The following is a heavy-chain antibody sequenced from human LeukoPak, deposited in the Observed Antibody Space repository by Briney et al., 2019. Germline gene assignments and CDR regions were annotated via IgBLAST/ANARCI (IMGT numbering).Heavy chain of an antibody. CDR1: GFTFRSYD. Sequence: GSLRLSCAASGFTFRSYDMHRVRQVTGKGLEWVSAIGIGGDTHYLDSVKGRFTISRENAKNSLYLQMDSLRAGDTAVYYCARGGIPVVGIDEIDFWGQGTLVTVAS. D-gene: IGHD6-19*01. CDR2: IGIGGDT. CDR3: ARGGIPVVGIDEIDF. J-gene: IGHJ4*02. V-gene: IGHV3-13*01.